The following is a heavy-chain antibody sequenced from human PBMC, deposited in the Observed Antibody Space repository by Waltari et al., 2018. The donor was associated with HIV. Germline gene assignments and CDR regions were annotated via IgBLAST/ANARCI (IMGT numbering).Heavy chain of an antibody. CDR3: ARHSLTYYYDSSGYSVAFDY. Sequence: QLQLQESGPGLVKPSETLSLTCTVTGGPISSSSHYWGWIRQPPGKGLEWIGSIYYSGSTYYNPSLKSRVTISVDTSKNQFSLKLSSVTAADTAVYYCARHSLTYYYDSSGYSVAFDYWGQGTLVTVSS. CDR2: IYYSGST. CDR1: GGPISSSSHY. J-gene: IGHJ4*02. D-gene: IGHD3-22*01. V-gene: IGHV4-39*01.